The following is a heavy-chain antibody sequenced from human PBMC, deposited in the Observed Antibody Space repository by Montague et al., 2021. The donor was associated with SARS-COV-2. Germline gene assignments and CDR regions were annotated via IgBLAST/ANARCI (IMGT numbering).Heavy chain of an antibody. V-gene: IGHV4-59*02. CDR3: ARLLRSCTNGVCRTYYYYALDV. CDR1: GSSVRSYY. CDR2: IYDSGST. J-gene: IGHJ6*02. Sequence: ETLSLTCIVSGSSVRSYYWSWIRQPPGKGLEWIGYIYDSGSTNYNPSLKSRVTISVDTSKNQFSLKLSSVTAADTAVYYCARLLRSCTNGVCRTYYYYALDVWGQGTTVTVSS. D-gene: IGHD2-8*01.